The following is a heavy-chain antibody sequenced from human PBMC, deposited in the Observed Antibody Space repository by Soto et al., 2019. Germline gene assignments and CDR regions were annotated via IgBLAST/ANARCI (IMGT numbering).Heavy chain of an antibody. CDR2: VYWDDDK. CDR1: GFSLSTSGVG. CDR3: AHNCGSGSYYR. V-gene: IGHV2-5*02. D-gene: IGHD3-10*01. J-gene: IGHJ5*02. Sequence: QITLKESGPTLVKPTQTLTLTCTFSGFSLSTSGVGVGWIRQTPGKALDWLALVYWDDDKRYSPSLKSRLTITNDTSKNQAVRTMTNMDPVDTAKYYCAHNCGSGSYYRWGQGNLVTVCS.